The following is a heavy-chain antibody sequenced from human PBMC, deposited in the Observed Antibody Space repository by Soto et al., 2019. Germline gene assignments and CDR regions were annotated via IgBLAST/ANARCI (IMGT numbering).Heavy chain of an antibody. CDR3: ARDVSSGFYPYYFDY. V-gene: IGHV1-18*01. CDR1: GYTFTRSG. D-gene: IGHD3-22*01. Sequence: GASVKVSCKASGYTFTRSGISWVRQAPGQGPEWMGWISSYNGDTNYAQTFQGRVTMTTDTSTSTAYMELRSLRSDDTAVYYCARDVSSGFYPYYFDYWGQGTLVTVSS. J-gene: IGHJ4*02. CDR2: ISSYNGDT.